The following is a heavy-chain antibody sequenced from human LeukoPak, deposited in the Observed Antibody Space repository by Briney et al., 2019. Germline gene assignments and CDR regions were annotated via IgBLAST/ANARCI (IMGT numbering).Heavy chain of an antibody. CDR1: GYTFTSYA. D-gene: IGHD6-19*01. CDR2: INAGNGNT. Sequence: ASVKVSCKASGYTFTSYAMHWVRQAPGQRLEWMGWINAGNGNTKYSQKFQGRVTITRDTSASTAYMELSSLRSEDTAVYYCARAGIRTGIAVAGTIDYWGQGTLVTVSS. V-gene: IGHV1-3*01. CDR3: ARAGIRTGIAVAGTIDY. J-gene: IGHJ4*02.